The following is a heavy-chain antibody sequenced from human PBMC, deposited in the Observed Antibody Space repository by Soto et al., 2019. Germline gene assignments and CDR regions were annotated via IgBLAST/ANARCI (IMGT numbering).Heavy chain of an antibody. CDR3: ASSAAHPWSFFSNHGMEI. CDR1: GASIRNYY. J-gene: IGHJ6*02. CDR2: VYTPDYT. D-gene: IGHD3-10*01. V-gene: IGHV4-4*08. Sequence: SETPSLTCSVSGASIRNYYWHWVRQLPGKGLEWIGYVYTPDYTRYNSSLKSRVTISVDTSKSQFSLRLNSVTAADTAVYYCASSAAHPWSFFSNHGMEILRQETTVAISS.